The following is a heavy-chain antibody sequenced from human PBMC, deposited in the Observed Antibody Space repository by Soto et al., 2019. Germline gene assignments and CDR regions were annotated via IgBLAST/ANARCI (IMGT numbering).Heavy chain of an antibody. J-gene: IGHJ6*02. Sequence: ASVKVSCKASGYTFTSYGISWVRQAPGQGLEWMGWISAYNGNTNYAQKLQGRVTMTTDTSTSTAYMELRSLRSDDTAVYYCAREMANSSGWFWGSYYYYYGMDVWGQGTTVTVSS. D-gene: IGHD6-19*01. CDR3: AREMANSSGWFWGSYYYYYGMDV. CDR1: GYTFTSYG. CDR2: ISAYNGNT. V-gene: IGHV1-18*01.